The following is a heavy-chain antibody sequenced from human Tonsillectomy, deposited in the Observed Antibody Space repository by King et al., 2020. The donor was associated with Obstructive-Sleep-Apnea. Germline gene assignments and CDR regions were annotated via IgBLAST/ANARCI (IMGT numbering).Heavy chain of an antibody. CDR1: GGSISSTSDY. V-gene: IGHV4-39*07. Sequence: QMQLQESGPGLVKASETLSLTCTVSGGSISSTSDYWAWIRQPPGKGLEWIGSIYYTGSTYYNPSLKSRVTISVDTSQNQFSLKLSSVTVADTAVYYCAREVSFDFYDNSGYHFDYWGQGTLVTVSS. J-gene: IGHJ4*02. D-gene: IGHD3-22*01. CDR2: IYYTGST. CDR3: AREVSFDFYDNSGYHFDY.